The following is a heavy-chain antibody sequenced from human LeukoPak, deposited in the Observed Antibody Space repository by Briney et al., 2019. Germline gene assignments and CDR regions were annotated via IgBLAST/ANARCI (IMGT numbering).Heavy chain of an antibody. J-gene: IGHJ3*02. V-gene: IGHV3-7*01. D-gene: IGHD1-26*01. CDR1: GLTFSSYW. Sequence: GGSLRLSCAASGLTFSSYWMSWVRQAPGKGLEWVANIKQDGSEKYYVDSVKGRFTISRDNAKNSLYLQMNSLRAEDTAVYYCVRRLGSLSGSYSTYAFDIWGQGTMVTVSS. CDR2: IKQDGSEK. CDR3: VRRLGSLSGSYSTYAFDI.